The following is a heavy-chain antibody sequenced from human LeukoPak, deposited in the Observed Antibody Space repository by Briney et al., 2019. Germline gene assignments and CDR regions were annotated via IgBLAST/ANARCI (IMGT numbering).Heavy chain of an antibody. V-gene: IGHV4-30-2*01. D-gene: IGHD3-22*01. CDR1: GGSISSGGHS. Sequence: PSETLSLTCAVSGGSISSGGHSWSWIRQPPGKGLEWIGYIYHSGSTYYNPSLKSRVTISLDRSKNQFSLKLSSVTAADTVVYYCAGGPITMIISGDYAFDIWGQGTMVTVSS. CDR2: IYHSGST. CDR3: AGGPITMIISGDYAFDI. J-gene: IGHJ3*02.